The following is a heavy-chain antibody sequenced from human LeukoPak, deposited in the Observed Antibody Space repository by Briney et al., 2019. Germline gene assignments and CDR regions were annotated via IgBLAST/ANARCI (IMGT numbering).Heavy chain of an antibody. D-gene: IGHD2-21*02. CDR2: ISTDGSDT. Sequence: PGGSLRLSCATSGFTFSVYWMHWVRQAPGKGLEWVSRISTDGSDTTYADSVKGRFTISRDNAKKTLYLQMNSLRAEDTAVYYCARTPGAYCGGDCYSGWFDYWGQGTLVTVSS. CDR3: ARTPGAYCGGDCYSGWFDY. V-gene: IGHV3-74*03. J-gene: IGHJ4*02. CDR1: GFTFSVYW.